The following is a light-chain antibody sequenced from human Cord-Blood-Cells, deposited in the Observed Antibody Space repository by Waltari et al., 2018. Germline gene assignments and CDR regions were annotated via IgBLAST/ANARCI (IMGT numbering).Light chain of an antibody. CDR2: GAS. Sequence: ELVLTQSPGTLSLSPGESATLSCRASQSVSSSYLAWYQQKPGQAPRLLIYGASSRATGIPDRFSGSGSGTDFTLTISRLEPEDFAVYYCQQYGSSIFTFGPGTKVDIK. J-gene: IGKJ3*01. V-gene: IGKV3-20*01. CDR1: QSVSSSY. CDR3: QQYGSSIFT.